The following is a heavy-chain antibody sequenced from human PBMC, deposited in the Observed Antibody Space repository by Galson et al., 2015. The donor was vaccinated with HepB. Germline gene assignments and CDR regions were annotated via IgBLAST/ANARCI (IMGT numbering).Heavy chain of an antibody. J-gene: IGHJ4*01. V-gene: IGHV3-21*01. Sequence: SLRLSCAASGFPFYYAWMSWVRQAPGKGLEWVSSISYRSNYIYYADSVKGRFTISRDNAKNSLYLEMNSLRAEDTAVYFCPRESGRDGYNFFDYWGHGTLVTVSS. CDR2: ISYRSNYI. D-gene: IGHD5-24*01. CDR3: PRESGRDGYNFFDY. CDR1: GFPFYYAW.